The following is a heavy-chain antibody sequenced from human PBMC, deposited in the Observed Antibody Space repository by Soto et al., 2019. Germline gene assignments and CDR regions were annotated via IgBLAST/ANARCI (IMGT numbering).Heavy chain of an antibody. CDR2: ISAYNANT. J-gene: IGHJ4*02. CDR1: GYTFTSYG. CDR3: ARDRLGATGDY. V-gene: IGHV1-18*01. D-gene: IGHD1-26*01. Sequence: ASVKVSCKASGYTFTSYGISWVRQAPGQGLEWMGWISAYNANTNYAQKLQGRVTMTTDTSTSTSYMELRSLRSDDTAVYFCARDRLGATGDYWGQGTMVTVSS.